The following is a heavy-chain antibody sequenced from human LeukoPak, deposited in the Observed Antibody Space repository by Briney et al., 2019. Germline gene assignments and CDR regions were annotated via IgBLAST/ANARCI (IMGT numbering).Heavy chain of an antibody. CDR3: ATRIAVAGIRSAFDI. CDR1: GFTFSSYS. D-gene: IGHD6-19*01. CDR2: ISGSGGST. Sequence: GGSLRLSCAASGFTFSSYSMSWVRQAPGKGLEWVSPISGSGGSTYYADSVKGRFTISRDNSKNTLYLQMNSLRAEDTAVYYCATRIAVAGIRSAFDIWGQGTMVTVSS. V-gene: IGHV3-23*01. J-gene: IGHJ3*02.